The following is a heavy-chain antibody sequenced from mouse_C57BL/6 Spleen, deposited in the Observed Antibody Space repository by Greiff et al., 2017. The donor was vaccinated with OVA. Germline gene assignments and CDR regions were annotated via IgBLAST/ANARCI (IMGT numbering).Heavy chain of an antibody. Sequence: EVLLVESGEGLVKPGGSLKLSCAASGFTFSSYAMSWVRQTPEKRLEWVAYISRGGDYTYYADTVKGRFTLSRDNARNTLYLQMSSLKSEDTAMYYCTREKYYYGSSDGNYYAMDYWGQGTSVTVSS. J-gene: IGHJ4*01. V-gene: IGHV5-9-1*02. D-gene: IGHD1-1*01. CDR1: GFTFSSYA. CDR2: ISRGGDYT. CDR3: TREKYYYGSSDGNYYAMDY.